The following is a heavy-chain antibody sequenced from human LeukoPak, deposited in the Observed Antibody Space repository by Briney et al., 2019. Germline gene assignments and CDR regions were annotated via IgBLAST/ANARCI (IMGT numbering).Heavy chain of an antibody. CDR1: GGSISSYY. CDR3: AMGIVVVPAADDAFDI. Sequence: PSETLSLTCTVSGGSISSYYWSWIRQPPGKGLEWIGYIYYSGSTNYNPSLKSRVTISVDTSKNQFTLKLSSVTAADTAVYYCAMGIVVVPAADDAFDIWGQGTMVTVSS. V-gene: IGHV4-59*12. J-gene: IGHJ3*02. D-gene: IGHD2-2*03. CDR2: IYYSGST.